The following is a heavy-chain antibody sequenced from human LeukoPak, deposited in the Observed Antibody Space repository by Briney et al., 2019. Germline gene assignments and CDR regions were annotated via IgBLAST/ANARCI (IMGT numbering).Heavy chain of an antibody. D-gene: IGHD6-19*01. CDR2: ISYDGSNR. J-gene: IGHJ4*02. Sequence: GRSLRLSCAASGFTFSSYAMHWVRQAPGKGLEWVAVISYDGSNRYYADSVKGRFTISRDNSKNTLYLQMNSLRAEDTAVYYCARVWYSSVLDYWGQGTLVTVSS. V-gene: IGHV3-30-3*01. CDR1: GFTFSSYA. CDR3: ARVWYSSVLDY.